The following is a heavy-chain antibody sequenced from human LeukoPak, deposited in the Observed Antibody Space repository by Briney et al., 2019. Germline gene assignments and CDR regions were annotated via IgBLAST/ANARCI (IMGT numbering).Heavy chain of an antibody. Sequence: ASVKVSCKASGYTFTSYYMHWVRQAPGQGLEWMGIINPSGGSTSYAQKFQGRVTMTRDTSTSTVYMGLSSLRSEDTAVYYCARDVVGNYYGSGSYYASWGQGTLVTVSS. CDR2: INPSGGST. CDR1: GYTFTSYY. D-gene: IGHD3-10*01. V-gene: IGHV1-46*01. CDR3: ARDVVGNYYGSGSYYAS. J-gene: IGHJ4*02.